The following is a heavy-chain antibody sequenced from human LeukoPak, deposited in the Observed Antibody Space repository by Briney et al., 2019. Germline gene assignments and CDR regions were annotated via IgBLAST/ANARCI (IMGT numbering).Heavy chain of an antibody. CDR3: ARGGAGNCGGACYLIWFDP. Sequence: PSETLSLTCTVSGGSISNYYWSWIRQPAGKGLEWIGRIYSSGTTIYNPSLKSRVTMSVDTFKNQFSLKLSSVTAADTAVYYCARGGAGNCGGACYLIWFDPWGQGTLVTVSS. CDR1: GGSISNYY. CDR2: IYSSGTT. V-gene: IGHV4-4*07. D-gene: IGHD2-21*02. J-gene: IGHJ5*02.